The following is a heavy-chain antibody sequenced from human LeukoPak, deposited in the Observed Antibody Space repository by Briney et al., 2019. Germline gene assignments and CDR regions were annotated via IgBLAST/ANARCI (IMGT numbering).Heavy chain of an antibody. Sequence: GGSLRLSCAASGFTFCSYWMHWVRQAPGKGLVWVSRINNDGSSTPYADSVKGRFTISRDNAKNTLYLQMNSLRAEDTAVYYCARSNHGCHDYWGQGTLVTVSS. CDR3: ARSNHGCHDY. D-gene: IGHD4-11*01. J-gene: IGHJ4*02. V-gene: IGHV3-74*01. CDR2: INNDGSST. CDR1: GFTFCSYW.